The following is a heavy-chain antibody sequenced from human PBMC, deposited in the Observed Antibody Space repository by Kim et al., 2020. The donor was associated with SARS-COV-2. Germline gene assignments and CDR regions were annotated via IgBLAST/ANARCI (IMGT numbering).Heavy chain of an antibody. Sequence: SETLSLTCTVSGASINTYYWSWSRQPPGKGLEWIGYVYYNVDTDYNPSLKSRVTISIDTAKNQVSLRLTSVTAADTAVYYCARAGKMGTAITFDFWGQGKLVAVSA. V-gene: IGHV4-59*01. D-gene: IGHD1-1*01. J-gene: IGHJ4*02. CDR2: VYYNVDT. CDR1: GASINTYY. CDR3: ARAGKMGTAITFDF.